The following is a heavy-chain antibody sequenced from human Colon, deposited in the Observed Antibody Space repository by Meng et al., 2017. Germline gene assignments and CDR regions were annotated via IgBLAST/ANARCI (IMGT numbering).Heavy chain of an antibody. CDR3: ARERLSSGWYGGRWFDP. CDR1: GGSCSGYY. V-gene: IGHV4-34*01. J-gene: IGHJ5*02. Sequence: GQRQQWGSGLWNTSETLSLTCAVSGGSCSGYYWSWSRQPPGKGLEWIGEINHSGSTNYNPSLKSRVTISVDTSKNQFSLKLSSVTAADTAVYYCARERLSSGWYGGRWFDPWGQGTLVTVSS. D-gene: IGHD6-19*01. CDR2: INHSGST.